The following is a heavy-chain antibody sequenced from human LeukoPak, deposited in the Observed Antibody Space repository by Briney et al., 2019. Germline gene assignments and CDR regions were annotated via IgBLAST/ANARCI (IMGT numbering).Heavy chain of an antibody. J-gene: IGHJ4*02. CDR2: ISSSSSYI. V-gene: IGHV3-21*01. Sequence: GGSLRLSCAASGFTFSSYSMNWVRQAPGKGLEWVSSISSSSSYIYYADSVKGRFTISRDNAKNSLYLQMNSLRAEDTAVYYCARAYRYCSGGSYYSAFYYLVYWGQGTRDTVSS. CDR3: ARAYRYCSGGSYYSAFYYLVY. CDR1: GFTFSSYS. D-gene: IGHD2-15*01.